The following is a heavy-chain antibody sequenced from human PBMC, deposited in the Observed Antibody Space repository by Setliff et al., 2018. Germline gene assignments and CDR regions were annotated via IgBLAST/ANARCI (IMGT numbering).Heavy chain of an antibody. CDR3: AGTYYNFWSALDYYYYGMDV. CDR1: GYTFTRYY. Sequence: GASVKVSCQASGYTFTRYYMHWVRQAPGQGLEWMGIINPSGGSTSYAQKFQGRVTMTRDTFTSTVYMELSSLRSEDPAVYYCAGTYYNFWSALDYYYYGMDVWGQGTTVTVSS. J-gene: IGHJ6*02. D-gene: IGHD3-3*01. V-gene: IGHV1-46*01. CDR2: INPSGGST.